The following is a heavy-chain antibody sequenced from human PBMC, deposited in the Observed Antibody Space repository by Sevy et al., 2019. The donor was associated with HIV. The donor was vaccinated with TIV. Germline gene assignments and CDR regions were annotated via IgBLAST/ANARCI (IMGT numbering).Heavy chain of an antibody. Sequence: GGSLRLSCAVSGFTVSSNFMSWVRQAPAKGLEWVSVIWLTGTTYYADSVKGRFTISRDNSKNTVYLDMSSLRAADTAVYYCARGKHISDYYGSFDYWGQGTLVTVSS. J-gene: IGHJ4*02. V-gene: IGHV3-53*01. CDR2: IWLTGTT. D-gene: IGHD3-3*01. CDR1: GFTVSSNF. CDR3: ARGKHISDYYGSFDY.